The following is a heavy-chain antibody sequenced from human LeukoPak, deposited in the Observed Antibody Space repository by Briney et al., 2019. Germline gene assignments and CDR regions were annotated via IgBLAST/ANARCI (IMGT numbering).Heavy chain of an antibody. J-gene: IGHJ2*01. D-gene: IGHD1-14*01. V-gene: IGHV3-15*01. CDR1: GLTFSNAW. CDR2: IKSKPDGGTT. CDR3: TKDPPYTGARYFAH. Sequence: GGSLRLSCAVSGLTFSNAWMTWVRQVPGKGLEWVGRIKSKPDGGTTDYAAPVKGRFTISRDDSKDTLYLQMTSLKTEDTGVYYCTKDPPYTGARYFAHWGPGTLVTVSS.